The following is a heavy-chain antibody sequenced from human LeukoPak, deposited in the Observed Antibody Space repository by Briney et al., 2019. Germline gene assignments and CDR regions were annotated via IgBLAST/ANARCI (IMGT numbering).Heavy chain of an antibody. CDR1: GFTFSSYW. D-gene: IGHD5-18*01. CDR2: INSDGSST. Sequence: PGGSLRLSCAASGFTFSSYWMHWVRRAPGKGLVWVSRINSDGSSTSYADSVKGRFTISRDNAKNTLYLQMNSLRAEDTAVYYCAGGMGYSYGEGGYWGQGTLVTVSS. V-gene: IGHV3-74*01. CDR3: AGGMGYSYGEGGY. J-gene: IGHJ4*02.